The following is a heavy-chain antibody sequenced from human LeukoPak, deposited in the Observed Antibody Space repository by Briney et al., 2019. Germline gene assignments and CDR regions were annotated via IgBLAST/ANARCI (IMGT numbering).Heavy chain of an antibody. V-gene: IGHV3-7*01. D-gene: IGHD3-22*01. Sequence: PGGSLRLSCAASGFTFNSHWMNWVRQAPGKGLEWVANIKQDGSDKYYVDSVRGRFTISRDNAKNSVYLQMNSLRAEDTAVYYCARDFPTAEYYYERRGRPLGYWGQGTLVTVSS. CDR2: IKQDGSDK. CDR1: GFTFNSHW. J-gene: IGHJ4*02. CDR3: ARDFPTAEYYYERRGRPLGY.